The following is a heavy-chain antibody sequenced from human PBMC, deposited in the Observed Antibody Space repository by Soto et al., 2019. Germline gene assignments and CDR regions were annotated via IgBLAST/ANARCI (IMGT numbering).Heavy chain of an antibody. D-gene: IGHD2-15*01. CDR3: ATAVGGGYRNDAFDI. CDR2: FDPEDGET. V-gene: IGHV1-24*01. CDR1: GYTLTELS. Sequence: ASVKVSCKVSGYTLTELSMHWVRQAPGKGLEWMGGFDPEDGETIYARKFQGRVTMTEDTSTDTAYMELSSLRSEDTAVYYCATAVGGGYRNDAFDIWGQGTMVTVSS. J-gene: IGHJ3*02.